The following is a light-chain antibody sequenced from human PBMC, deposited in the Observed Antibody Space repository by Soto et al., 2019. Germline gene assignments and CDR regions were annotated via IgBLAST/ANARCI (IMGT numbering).Light chain of an antibody. CDR3: SSFTTSNTWV. CDR1: SSDVGKYNY. CDR2: EVS. V-gene: IGLV2-14*01. Sequence: QSALTQPASVSGSPGQSIAISCTGTSSDVGKYNYVSWYQQYPGTAPKLIIYEVSNRPSGVSNRFSGSKSGNTASLTISVLQPEDEADYYCSSFTTSNTWVFGGGTKLTVL. J-gene: IGLJ3*02.